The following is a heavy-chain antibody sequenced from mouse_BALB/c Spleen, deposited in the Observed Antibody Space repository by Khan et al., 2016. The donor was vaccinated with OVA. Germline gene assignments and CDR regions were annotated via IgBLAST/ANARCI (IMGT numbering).Heavy chain of an antibody. CDR3: ARVYGGDFDY. CDR1: GYSITSDYA. J-gene: IGHJ2*01. V-gene: IGHV3-2*02. Sequence: EVQLQESGPGLVKPSQSLSLTCTVTGYSITSDYAWNWIRQFPGNKLEWMGYISYSGNTNYNPSLTSRISNTRNNSKNQFFLQLNSVTTEDTATYYCARVYGGDFDYWGQCTTLTVSS. CDR2: ISYSGNT. D-gene: IGHD2-10*02.